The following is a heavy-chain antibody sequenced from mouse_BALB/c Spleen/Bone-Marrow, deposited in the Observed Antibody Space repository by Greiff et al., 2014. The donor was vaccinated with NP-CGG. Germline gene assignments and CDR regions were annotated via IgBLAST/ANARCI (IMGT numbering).Heavy chain of an antibody. CDR1: GFSLTTYG. CDR3: ARHYGSNYGDWYFDV. D-gene: IGHD1-1*01. V-gene: IGHV2-9*02. CDR2: IWAGGST. J-gene: IGHJ1*01. Sequence: QVHVKQSGPGLVAPSQSLPFTCTVSGFSLTTYGVHWVRQPPGKGLEWLGVIWAGGSTNYNSALMSRLSISKDNPKSQVFLKMNSLQTDDTAMYYCARHYGSNYGDWYFDVWGAGTTVTVSS.